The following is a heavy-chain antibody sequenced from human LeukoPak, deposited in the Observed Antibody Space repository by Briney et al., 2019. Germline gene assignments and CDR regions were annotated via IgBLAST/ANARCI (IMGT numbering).Heavy chain of an antibody. CDR3: ARGGSYFDISGYYFY. Sequence: GGSLRLSCAASGLTVGSNTMTWVGQGPGKGLEWVSIIYSGGSTSYADSVKGRFTISRDNSKNTLYLQMNSLRTEDTAVYYCARGGSYFDISGYYFYWGQGTLVSVSS. CDR1: GLTVGSNT. D-gene: IGHD3-22*01. CDR2: IYSGGST. V-gene: IGHV3-66*01. J-gene: IGHJ4*02.